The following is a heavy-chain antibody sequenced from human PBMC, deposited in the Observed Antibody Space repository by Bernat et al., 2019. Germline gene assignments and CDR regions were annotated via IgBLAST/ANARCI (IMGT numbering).Heavy chain of an antibody. Sequence: QVQLVESGGGVVQPGRSLRLSCVVSGFTFSSYVMHWVRQAPGKGLEWVAVISYDGSYTYYTDSVKGRFTISRDNSKNTLYLQMNSLRAEDTAIYYCARAWWVQFWCFDYWGQGTLVTVSS. CDR3: ARAWWVQFWCFDY. V-gene: IGHV3-30*04. D-gene: IGHD5-18*01. CDR1: GFTFSSYV. J-gene: IGHJ4*02. CDR2: ISYDGSYT.